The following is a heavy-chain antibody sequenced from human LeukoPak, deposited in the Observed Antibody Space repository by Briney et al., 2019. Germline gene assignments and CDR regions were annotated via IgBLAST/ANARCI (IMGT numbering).Heavy chain of an antibody. D-gene: IGHD5-18*01. J-gene: IGHJ4*02. CDR3: ARDSLYSYVYKELGY. CDR1: GYTFTSYG. Sequence: GASVKVSCKASGYTFTSYGISWVRQAPGQGLEWMGWISAYNGNTNYAQKLQGRVTMTTDTSTSTAYMELRSLRSDDTAVYYCARDSLYSYVYKELGYWGQGTLVTVSS. V-gene: IGHV1-18*01. CDR2: ISAYNGNT.